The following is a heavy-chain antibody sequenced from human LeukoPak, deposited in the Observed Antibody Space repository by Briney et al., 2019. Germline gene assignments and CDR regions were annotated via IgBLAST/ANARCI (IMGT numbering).Heavy chain of an antibody. CDR1: GGSVSSGNYY. CDR3: ARGIRTGYGY. V-gene: IGHV4-61*01. CDR2: VDYSGST. D-gene: IGHD1-1*01. Sequence: SETLSLTCSVSGGSVSSGNYYWSWIRQPPGKGLEWIGHVDYSGSTSYNPSLKRRVTISLDTSKNQFSLKVMYLTAADTAVYYCARGIRTGYGYWCQGTLVTVSS. J-gene: IGHJ4*02.